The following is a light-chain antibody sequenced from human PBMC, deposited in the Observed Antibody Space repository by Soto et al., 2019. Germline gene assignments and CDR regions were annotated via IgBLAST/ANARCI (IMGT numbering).Light chain of an antibody. CDR3: ATWDDILNGQV. V-gene: IGLV1-36*01. CDR2: YDD. CDR1: RSNIGNNA. Sequence: QSVLTQPPSVSAAPRQRVTISCSGSRSNIGNNAVSWYQQLPGKAPKLLIYYDDLVPSGVSDRFSGSKSGTSASLAISGLQSEDEADYYCATWDDILNGQVFGGGTQLTVL. J-gene: IGLJ2*01.